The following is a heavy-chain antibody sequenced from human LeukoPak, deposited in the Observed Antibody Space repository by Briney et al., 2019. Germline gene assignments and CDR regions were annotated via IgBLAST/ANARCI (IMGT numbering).Heavy chain of an antibody. CDR2: ISGSGGST. J-gene: IGHJ4*02. V-gene: IGHV3-23*01. CDR3: ARTYYDFWSGYYTGPGDY. CDR1: GFTFSSYA. Sequence: GGSLRLSCAASGFTFSSYAMSWVRQAPGKGLEWVSAISGSGGSTYYADSVKGRFTISRDNSKNTLYLQMNSMRAEDTALYYCARTYYDFWSGYYTGPGDYWGQGTLVTVSS. D-gene: IGHD3-3*01.